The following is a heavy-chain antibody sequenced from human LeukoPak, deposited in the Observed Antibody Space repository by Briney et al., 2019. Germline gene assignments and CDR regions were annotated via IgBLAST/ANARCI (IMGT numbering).Heavy chain of an antibody. CDR1: GYAFSVYY. J-gene: IGHJ6*02. D-gene: IGHD2-2*01. Sequence: GASVWVSCTPSGYAFSVYYMHWVRRAPGQGLGWMGWINPNSGGTNSTQKFQGRVTMTRDTSISTAYMELSRLRSDDTAVYYCARVLGYCSSTSCATYYYYGMDVWGQGTTVTVSS. V-gene: IGHV1-2*02. CDR2: INPNSGGT. CDR3: ARVLGYCSSTSCATYYYYGMDV.